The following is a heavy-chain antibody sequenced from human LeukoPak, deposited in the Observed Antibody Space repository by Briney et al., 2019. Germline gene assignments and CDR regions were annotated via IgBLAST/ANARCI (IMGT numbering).Heavy chain of an antibody. CDR2: TRNKANSYTT. CDR3: ARGSSGYYY. D-gene: IGHD3-22*01. Sequence: GGSLRLSCAASGFTFSDHYMDGVRQAPGKGLEWVGRTRNKANSYTTEYAASVKGRFTISRDDSKNSLYLQMNSLKTEDTAVYYCARGSSGYYYWGQGTLVTVSS. V-gene: IGHV3-72*01. CDR1: GFTFSDHY. J-gene: IGHJ4*02.